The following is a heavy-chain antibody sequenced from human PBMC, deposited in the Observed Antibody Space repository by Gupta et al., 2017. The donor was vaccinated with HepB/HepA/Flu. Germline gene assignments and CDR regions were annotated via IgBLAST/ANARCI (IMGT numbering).Heavy chain of an antibody. CDR3: ARDDSRVPSRSMFGAFDI. J-gene: IGHJ3*02. D-gene: IGHD3-10*02. CDR2: ISYDGSNK. CDR1: GFTFSSYA. V-gene: IGHV3-30-3*01. Sequence: QVQLVESGGGVVQPGRSLRLSCAASGFTFSSYAMHWVRQAPGKGLEWVAVISYDGSNKYYADSVKGRFTISRDNSKNTLYLQMNSLRAEDTAVYYCARDDSRVPSRSMFGAFDIWGQGTMVTVSS.